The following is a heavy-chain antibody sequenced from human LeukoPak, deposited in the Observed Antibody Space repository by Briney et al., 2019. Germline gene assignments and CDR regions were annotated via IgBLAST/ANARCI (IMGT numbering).Heavy chain of an antibody. CDR1: GGTFSSYA. J-gene: IGHJ4*02. Sequence: SVKVSCKASGGTFSSYAISWVRQAPGQGLEWMGGIIPIFGTASYTQKFQGRVTMTRDTSTSTVYMELSSLRSEDTAVYYCARAGPEFTYWGQGTLVTVSS. CDR3: ARAGPEFTY. CDR2: IIPIFGTA. V-gene: IGHV1-69*05. D-gene: IGHD3-10*01.